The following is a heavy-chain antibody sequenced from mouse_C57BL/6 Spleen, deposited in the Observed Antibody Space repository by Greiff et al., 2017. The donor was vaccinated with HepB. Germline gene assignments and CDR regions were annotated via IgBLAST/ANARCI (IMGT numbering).Heavy chain of an antibody. V-gene: IGHV1-20*01. Sequence: VQLQQSGPELVKPGDSVKISCKASGYSFPGYFMNWVMQSHGKSLEWIGRINPYNGDTFYNQKFKGKATLTVDKSSSTAHMELRSLTSEDSAVYYCARGGMVRRFDYWGQGTTLTVSS. J-gene: IGHJ2*01. CDR2: INPYNGDT. D-gene: IGHD2-2*01. CDR3: ARGGMVRRFDY. CDR1: GYSFPGYF.